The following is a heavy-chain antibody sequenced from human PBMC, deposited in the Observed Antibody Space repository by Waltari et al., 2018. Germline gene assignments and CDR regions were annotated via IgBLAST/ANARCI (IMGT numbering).Heavy chain of an antibody. V-gene: IGHV3-48*01. CDR3: ARGTTKGSH. D-gene: IGHD3-10*01. CDR1: GFIFSNYR. Sequence: EVQLVESGGGWVQPGGSLRLSCVTSGFIFSNYRWNWCRQAPGKGLEWLASSMGDGTTIYYADSVRGRFRISRDNVNNSLYLQLNSLRVDDTAVYYCARGTTKGSHWGRGTLVTVSS. CDR2: SMGDGTTI. J-gene: IGHJ4*02.